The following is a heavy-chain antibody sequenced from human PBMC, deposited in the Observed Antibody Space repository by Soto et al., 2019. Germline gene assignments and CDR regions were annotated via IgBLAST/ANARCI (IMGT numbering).Heavy chain of an antibody. V-gene: IGHV4-4*07. CDR1: GGSISSYY. CDR3: ASGAGYSSGSQGDY. J-gene: IGHJ4*02. D-gene: IGHD2-15*01. Sequence: QVQLQESAPGLLKPSETLSLTCAVSGGSISSYYWNWIRQPAEKGLEWIGRIYPSGSTNYNPSLKSRVTMSVDTSKNQISLNLSSVTAADTAVDYCASGAGYSSGSQGDYWGQGTLVTVSS. CDR2: IYPSGST.